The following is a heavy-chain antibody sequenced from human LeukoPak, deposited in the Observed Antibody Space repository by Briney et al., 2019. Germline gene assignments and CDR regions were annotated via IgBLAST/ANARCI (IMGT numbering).Heavy chain of an antibody. D-gene: IGHD2-2*01. CDR3: AVQGGYCSSTSCSPADY. CDR2: ISGSGGST. V-gene: IGHV3-23*01. CDR1: GFTFSSYG. Sequence: PGGSLRLSCAASGFTFSSYGMSWVRQAPGKWLEWVSAISGSGGSTYHADSVRGRFTVSRDNSKNTLYLQMHSLKDEDTAVYYCAVQGGYCSSTSCSPADYWGQGTLVTVSS. J-gene: IGHJ4*02.